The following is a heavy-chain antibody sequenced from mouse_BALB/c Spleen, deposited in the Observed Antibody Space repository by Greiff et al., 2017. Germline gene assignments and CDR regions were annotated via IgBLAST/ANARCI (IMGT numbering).Heavy chain of an antibody. CDR1: GYSITSDYA. D-gene: IGHD1-2*01. J-gene: IGHJ2*01. Sequence: DVKLQESGPGLVKPSQSLSLTCTVTGYSITSDYAWNWIRQFPGNKLEWMGYISYSGSTSYNPSLKSRISITRDTSKNQFFLQLNSVTTEDTATYYCARGATTAFDYWGQGTTLTVSS. CDR2: ISYSGST. CDR3: ARGATTAFDY. V-gene: IGHV3-2*02.